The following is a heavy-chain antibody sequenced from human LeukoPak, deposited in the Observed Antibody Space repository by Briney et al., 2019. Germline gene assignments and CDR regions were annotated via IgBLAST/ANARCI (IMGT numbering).Heavy chain of an antibody. Sequence: EASVKVSCKASGYTFTGYYMHWVRQAPGQGLEWMGWINPNSGGTNYAQKFQGRVTMTRDTSISTAYMELSRLRSDDTAVYYCARDPGSPAGYFDYWGQGTLVTVSS. CDR3: ARDPGSPAGYFDY. J-gene: IGHJ4*02. D-gene: IGHD2-15*01. CDR1: GYTFTGYY. V-gene: IGHV1-2*02. CDR2: INPNSGGT.